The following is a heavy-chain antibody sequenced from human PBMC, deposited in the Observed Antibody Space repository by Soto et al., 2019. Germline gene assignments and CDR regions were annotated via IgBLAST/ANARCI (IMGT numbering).Heavy chain of an antibody. D-gene: IGHD3-10*01. Sequence: PGGSLRLSCAASGFTFSSYGMHWVRQAPGKGLEWVAVIWYDGSNKYYADSVKGRFTISRDNSKNTLYLQMNSLRAEDTAVYYCAREDGVRGVMSAFDVWGQGTMVTVSS. J-gene: IGHJ3*01. CDR1: GFTFSSYG. CDR3: AREDGVRGVMSAFDV. CDR2: IWYDGSNK. V-gene: IGHV3-33*01.